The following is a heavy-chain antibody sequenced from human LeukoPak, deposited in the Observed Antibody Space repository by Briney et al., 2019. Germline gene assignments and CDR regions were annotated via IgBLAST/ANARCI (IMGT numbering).Heavy chain of an antibody. CDR1: GYTFTNYY. Sequence: ASVKVSCKASGYTFTNYYIHWVRQAPGQGLEWMGIINPSGGSTSYAQKFQGRVTMTRDTSTSTVYMEVSSLRSEDTAVYYCARVGGAYDSDGGYWGQGTLVTVSS. CDR2: INPSGGST. J-gene: IGHJ4*02. D-gene: IGHD5-12*01. V-gene: IGHV1-46*01. CDR3: ARVGGAYDSDGGY.